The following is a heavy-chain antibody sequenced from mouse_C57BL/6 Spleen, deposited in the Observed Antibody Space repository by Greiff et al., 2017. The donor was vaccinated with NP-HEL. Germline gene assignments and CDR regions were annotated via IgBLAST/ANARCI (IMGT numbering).Heavy chain of an antibody. V-gene: IGHV5-17*01. CDR2: ISSGSSTI. J-gene: IGHJ2*01. CDR1: GFTFSDYG. CDR3: ARDDYDVDYCDY. Sequence: EVKLQESGGGLVKPGGSLKLSCAASGFTFSDYGMHWVRQAPEKGLEWVAYISSGSSTIYYADTVTGRFTISSDNAKNTLFLQMTSLRSEDTAMYYCARDDYDVDYCDYWGQGTTLTVSS. D-gene: IGHD2-4*01.